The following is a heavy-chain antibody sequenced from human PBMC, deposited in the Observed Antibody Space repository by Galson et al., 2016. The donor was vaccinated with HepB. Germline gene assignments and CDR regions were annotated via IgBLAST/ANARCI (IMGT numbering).Heavy chain of an antibody. D-gene: IGHD2-21*02. V-gene: IGHV3-11*06. J-gene: IGHJ4*02. Sequence: SLRLSCAASGFTFSDYYMSWIRQAPGKGLEWVSYISVTSTYTNYADSVKGRFTVSRDNAKNSLYLQMNTLRAEDTATCYCARDRGSYCGGDCSDYYFDYWGQGTLVTVSS. CDR3: ARDRGSYCGGDCSDYYFDY. CDR2: ISVTSTYT. CDR1: GFTFSDYY.